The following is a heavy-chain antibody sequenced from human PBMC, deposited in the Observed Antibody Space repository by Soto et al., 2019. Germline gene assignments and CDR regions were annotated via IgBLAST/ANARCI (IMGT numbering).Heavy chain of an antibody. CDR3: AKYRRSDAGGYTLDF. V-gene: IGHV4-59*01. CDR2: VYYSGST. J-gene: IGHJ4*02. CDR1: GGSITNYY. D-gene: IGHD5-12*01. Sequence: QVQLQESGPGLVKPSETLSLTCTISGGSITNYYWSWIRQPPGKGLEWIGYVYYSGSTKYNPSLESRVTISADPSKNQFSLRVTSVTAADTAVYYCAKYRRSDAGGYTLDFWGQGILVTVSS.